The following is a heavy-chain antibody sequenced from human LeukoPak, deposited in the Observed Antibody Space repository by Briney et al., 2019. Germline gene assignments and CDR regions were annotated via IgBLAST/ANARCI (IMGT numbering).Heavy chain of an antibody. CDR2: IKQDGSEK. J-gene: IGHJ4*02. D-gene: IGHD2-2*01. CDR3: ARDFSVSASAY. V-gene: IGHV3-7*01. CDR1: GFTFSSYW. Sequence: SGGSLRLSCAASGFTFSSYWMSWVRQAPGKGPEWVANIKQDGSEKYYVDSAKGRFTISRDNAKNSLYLQMNSLRAEDTAVYYCARDFSVSASAYWGQGTLVTVSS.